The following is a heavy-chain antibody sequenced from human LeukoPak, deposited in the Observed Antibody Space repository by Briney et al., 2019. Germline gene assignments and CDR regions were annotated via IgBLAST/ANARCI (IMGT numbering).Heavy chain of an antibody. Sequence: GGSLRLSCAASGFTFDDYAMHWVRQAPGKGLEWVSGISWNSGSIGYADSVKGRFTISRDNAKNSLYLQMNSLRAEDTALYYCAKGVTGTIAIYDYWGQGTLVTVSS. CDR2: ISWNSGSI. CDR1: GFTFDDYA. J-gene: IGHJ4*02. CDR3: AKGVTGTIAIYDY. D-gene: IGHD3-3*01. V-gene: IGHV3-9*01.